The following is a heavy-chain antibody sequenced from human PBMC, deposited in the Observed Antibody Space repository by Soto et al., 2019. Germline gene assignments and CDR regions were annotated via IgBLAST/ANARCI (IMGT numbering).Heavy chain of an antibody. Sequence: ASVKVSCQASGYTFTSYDVDWVRQATGQGLEWMGWMNPNSGNTGYAQKFQGRVTMTRNTSISTAYMELSSLRSEDTAVYYCAREYNWNDPYYYYYMDVWGKGTTVTVSS. V-gene: IGHV1-8*01. CDR3: AREYNWNDPYYYYYMDV. J-gene: IGHJ6*03. CDR1: GYTFTSYD. D-gene: IGHD1-1*01. CDR2: MNPNSGNT.